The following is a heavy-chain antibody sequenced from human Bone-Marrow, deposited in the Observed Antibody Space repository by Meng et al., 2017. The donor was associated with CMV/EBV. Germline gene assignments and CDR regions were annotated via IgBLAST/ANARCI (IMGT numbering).Heavy chain of an antibody. CDR2: ISVYNGNT. Sequence: ASVKVSCKASGYTFTSYGISWVRQAPGQGLEWMGWISVYNGNTNYAQKFQGRVTMATDTSTTTAYMELRSLRSDDTAVYYCARDFSAWGGKHYYGMDVWGQGTTVTVSS. CDR1: GYTFTSYG. J-gene: IGHJ6*02. V-gene: IGHV1-18*01. D-gene: IGHD4-23*01. CDR3: ARDFSAWGGKHYYGMDV.